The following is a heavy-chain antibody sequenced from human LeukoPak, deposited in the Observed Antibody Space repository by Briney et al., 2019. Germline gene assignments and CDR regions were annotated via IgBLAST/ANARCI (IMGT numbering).Heavy chain of an antibody. Sequence: SETLSLTCTVSGGSISSYYWSWIRQPPGKGLEWIGYIYYSGSTNYNPSLKSRVTISLDTSKNQFSLKLSSVTAADTAVYFCARMIAVAGTEYFDLWGRGTLVTVSS. V-gene: IGHV4-59*01. CDR3: ARMIAVAGTEYFDL. D-gene: IGHD6-13*01. J-gene: IGHJ2*01. CDR1: GGSISSYY. CDR2: IYYSGST.